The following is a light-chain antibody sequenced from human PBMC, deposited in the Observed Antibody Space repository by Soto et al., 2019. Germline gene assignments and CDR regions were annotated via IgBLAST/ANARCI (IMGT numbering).Light chain of an antibody. CDR1: KSINDW. Sequence: DIQMTQSPSTLSASVGDRVTITCRASKSINDWLAWYQQKPGSAPKLLIYKASTLYSGVPSRFSGRGSGTEFTLSVSSLQPDDFATYYCQQYNTYPYTFGQGTKLETK. CDR2: KAS. V-gene: IGKV1-5*03. CDR3: QQYNTYPYT. J-gene: IGKJ2*01.